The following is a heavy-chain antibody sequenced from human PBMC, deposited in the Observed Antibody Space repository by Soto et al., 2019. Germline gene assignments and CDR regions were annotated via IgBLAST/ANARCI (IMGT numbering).Heavy chain of an antibody. CDR2: INHSGST. V-gene: IGHV4-34*01. D-gene: IGHD2-2*01. Sequence: VYAWKFRDYCVRWLSKPQGKGLEWIGEINHSGSTNYNPSLKSRVTISVDTSKNQFSLKLSSVTAADTAVYYCARDRKIVAVPAGRGVDYYYGGMAVWGQRTTV. J-gene: IGHJ6*01. CDR1: AWKFRDYC. CDR3: ARDRKIVAVPAGRGVDYYYGGMAV.